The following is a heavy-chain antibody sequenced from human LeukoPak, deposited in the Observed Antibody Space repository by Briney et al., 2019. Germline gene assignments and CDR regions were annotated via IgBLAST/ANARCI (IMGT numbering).Heavy chain of an antibody. V-gene: IGHV4-4*02. CDR1: GGSISSNNW. CDR2: IYHDGST. J-gene: IGHJ4*02. D-gene: IGHD2-2*01. CDR3: ARGNKDIVVVPAAPTFDY. Sequence: PSETLSLTCAVSGGSISSNNWWIWVRQSPEKGLEWIGEIYHDGSTNYNPSLKSRVTISMDKSKNQLSLKLNFVTAADTAVYYCARGNKDIVVVPAAPTFDYWGQGTLVTVSS.